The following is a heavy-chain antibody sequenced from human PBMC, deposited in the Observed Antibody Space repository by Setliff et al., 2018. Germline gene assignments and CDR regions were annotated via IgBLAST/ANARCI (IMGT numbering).Heavy chain of an antibody. CDR1: GGSFSGYY. CDR2: IEQDGSEK. CDR3: TRDIVVFTDIDYYYSGMDV. D-gene: IGHD2-21*01. V-gene: IGHV3-7*01. J-gene: IGHJ6*02. Sequence: PSETLSLTCAVYGGSFSGYYWSWLRQPPGKGLEWVANIEQDGSEKYYADAVKGRFTISRDNAKNTLSLQMNTLKAEDTAVYYCTRDIVVFTDIDYYYSGMDVWGQGTAVTVSS.